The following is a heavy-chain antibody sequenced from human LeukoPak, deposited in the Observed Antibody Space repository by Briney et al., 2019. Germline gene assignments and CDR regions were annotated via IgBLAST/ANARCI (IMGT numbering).Heavy chain of an antibody. CDR2: INHSGST. V-gene: IGHV4-34*01. J-gene: IGHJ4*02. CDR3: ARLLRLGELSPFDH. Sequence: SETLSLTCAVYGGSFSGYYWSWIRQPPGKGLEWIGEINHSGSTNYNPSLKSRVTISVDTSKNQFSLKLSSVTAADTAVYYCARLLRLGELSPFDHWGQGTLVTVSS. D-gene: IGHD3-16*02. CDR1: GGSFSGYY.